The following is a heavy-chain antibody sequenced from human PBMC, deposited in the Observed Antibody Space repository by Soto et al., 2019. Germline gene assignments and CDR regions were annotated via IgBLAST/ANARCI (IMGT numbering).Heavy chain of an antibody. CDR2: IAYTGGT. J-gene: IGHJ5*02. D-gene: IGHD3-3*01. Sequence: SETLSLTCTVSRGSISPYYWSWIRQPPGEGLEWIGYIAYTGGTKYNPSLKSRVTISVDTSKNQLSLKLSSVTAADTAVYYCARFSAPGSGLNWFAPWGQGTLVTVSS. V-gene: IGHV4-59*01. CDR3: ARFSAPGSGLNWFAP. CDR1: RGSISPYY.